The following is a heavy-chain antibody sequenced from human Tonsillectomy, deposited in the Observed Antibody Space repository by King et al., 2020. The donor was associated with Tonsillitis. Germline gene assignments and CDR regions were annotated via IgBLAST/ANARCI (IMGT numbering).Heavy chain of an antibody. Sequence: VQLVESGAEVKKPGASVQVSCKASGYTFTGYYMHWVRQAPGQGLEWMGWINPNSGGTNYAQKFQGRVTMTRDTSISTAYMELSRLRSDDTAVYYCARASDFWSGYSNFDYWGQGTLVTVSS. J-gene: IGHJ4*02. CDR2: INPNSGGT. D-gene: IGHD3-3*01. CDR1: GYTFTGYY. CDR3: ARASDFWSGYSNFDY. V-gene: IGHV1-2*02.